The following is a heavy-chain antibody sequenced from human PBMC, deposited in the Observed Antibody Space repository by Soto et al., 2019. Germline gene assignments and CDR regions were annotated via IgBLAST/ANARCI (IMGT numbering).Heavy chain of an antibody. CDR3: AKAERYCNGGACYYEY. V-gene: IGHV3-30*18. J-gene: IGHJ4*02. CDR2: ISYDGSNK. D-gene: IGHD2-15*01. CDR1: GFTFTNYG. Sequence: QAQLVESGGGVVQPGRSLSLSCVVSGFTFTNYGMHWVRQAPGKGLEGVATISYDGSNKYYADSVKGRFTISRDNSKNTVYLQMNSLRDEDTAVYYCAKAERYCNGGACYYEYWGQGALVTVSS.